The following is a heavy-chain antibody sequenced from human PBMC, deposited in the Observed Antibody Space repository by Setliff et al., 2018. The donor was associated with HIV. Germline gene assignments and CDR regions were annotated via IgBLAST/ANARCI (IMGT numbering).Heavy chain of an antibody. V-gene: IGHV1-69*13. J-gene: IGHJ6*03. CDR3: ARGGHNFYYYYYMDV. CDR1: GGTFSNYA. CDR2: INPVFGTT. D-gene: IGHD1-1*01. Sequence: SVKVSCKASGGTFSNYAISWVRQAPGQGLEWMGGINPVFGTTNYAQKLQGRVTITADEITSTTYMELSSLRSEYSAVYYCARGGHNFYYYYYMDVWGKGTTGTAP.